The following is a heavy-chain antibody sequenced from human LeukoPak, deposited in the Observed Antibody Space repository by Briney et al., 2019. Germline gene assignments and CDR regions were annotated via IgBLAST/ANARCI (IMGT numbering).Heavy chain of an antibody. D-gene: IGHD3-22*01. CDR2: INSDGSST. J-gene: IGHJ4*02. CDR3: ARDGDYYGSSGYYNN. V-gene: IGHV3-74*01. CDR1: GFTFSSYW. Sequence: GGSLRLSCAASGFTFSSYWMHWVRQAPGKGLVWVSRINSDGSSTSYADSVKGRFTISRDNAKNTLYLQMNSLRAEDTAVYYCARDGDYYGSSGYYNNWGQGTLVTVSS.